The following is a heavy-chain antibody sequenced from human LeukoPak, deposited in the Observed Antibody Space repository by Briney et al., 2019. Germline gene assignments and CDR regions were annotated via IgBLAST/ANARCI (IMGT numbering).Heavy chain of an antibody. CDR2: IHYSGST. Sequence: SETLSLTCTVSGGSISSYYWSWIRQPPGKGLEWIGYIHYSGSTKYNPSLKSRVTISVDTYKKQYSLKLNSVTAADSAVYYCARTTEEYYGSGKFRKYYSYYYYMDVWGKGTTVTVSS. V-gene: IGHV4-59*01. J-gene: IGHJ6*03. D-gene: IGHD3-10*01. CDR1: GGSISSYY. CDR3: ARTTEEYYGSGKFRKYYSYYYYMDV.